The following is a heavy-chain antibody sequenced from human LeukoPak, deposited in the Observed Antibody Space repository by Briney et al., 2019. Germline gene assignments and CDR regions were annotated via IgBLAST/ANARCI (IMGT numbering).Heavy chain of an antibody. J-gene: IGHJ4*02. Sequence: PGGSLRLSCAAAGFTFRTCEMIWVRQAAGKGLDWVSYISGGGTKIDYAGSVKGRFTISRDNAKNSLYLQMNSLRVEDTAVYYCARESGLGVISPYSDFWGQGTLVTVSP. D-gene: IGHD2-21*01. CDR2: ISGGGTKI. CDR3: ARESGLGVISPYSDF. V-gene: IGHV3-48*03. CDR1: GFTFRTCE.